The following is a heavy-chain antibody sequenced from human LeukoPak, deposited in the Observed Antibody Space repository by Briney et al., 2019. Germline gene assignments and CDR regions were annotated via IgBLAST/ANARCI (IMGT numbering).Heavy chain of an antibody. CDR2: INHSGST. CDR1: GGSFSGYY. J-gene: IGHJ4*02. Sequence: SETLSLTCAVYGGSFSGYYWSWIRQPPGKGLEWIGEINHSGSTNYNPSLKSRVTISVDTSKNQFSPKLSSVTAADTAVYYCASTTYRRFDYWGQGTLVTVSS. CDR3: ASTTYRRFDY. V-gene: IGHV4-34*01. D-gene: IGHD1-26*01.